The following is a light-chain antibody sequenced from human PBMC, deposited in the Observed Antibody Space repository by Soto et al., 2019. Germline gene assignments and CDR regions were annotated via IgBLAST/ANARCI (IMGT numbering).Light chain of an antibody. CDR1: QSVSRN. V-gene: IGKV3-15*01. CDR3: QQYHNWTIT. Sequence: DIVLTQSPGTLSLSPGQSPTLSCKASQSVSRNLAWHQQKPGQAPRIIMYDASTRATGISARFSVSGSGTEFTLTISSLQYEDFAVYDCQQYHNWTITFGQGTRLEIK. J-gene: IGKJ5*01. CDR2: DAS.